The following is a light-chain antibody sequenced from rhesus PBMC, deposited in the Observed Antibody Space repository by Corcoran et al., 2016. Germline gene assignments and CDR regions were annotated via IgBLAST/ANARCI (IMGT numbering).Light chain of an antibody. V-gene: IGKV1-66*01. J-gene: IGKJ2*01. CDR1: QGINND. CDR2: YAS. CDR3: QQYNNSPYS. Sequence: DIQMTQSPSSLSASVGDTVTITCRASQGINNDLSWYQQKPGKAPKPLIYYASSSETGVPSRFSGSGSGTDYTLTISSLQPEDIATYYCQQYNNSPYSFGQGTKVEIK.